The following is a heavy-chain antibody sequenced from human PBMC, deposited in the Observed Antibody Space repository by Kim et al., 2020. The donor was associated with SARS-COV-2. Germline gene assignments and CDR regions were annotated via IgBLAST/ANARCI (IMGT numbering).Heavy chain of an antibody. D-gene: IGHD2-2*01. Sequence: SETLSLTCAVYGGSFSAFSGYYWSWIRQSPGKGLEWIGEINYSGSTNYNPSLESRVTISVDTFKKQFSLKVTSVTAADTAVYYCTREPGSTTDWGQGTPV. CDR2: INYSGST. J-gene: IGHJ4*02. V-gene: IGHV4-34*01. CDR3: TREPGSTTD. CDR1: GGSFSAFSGYY.